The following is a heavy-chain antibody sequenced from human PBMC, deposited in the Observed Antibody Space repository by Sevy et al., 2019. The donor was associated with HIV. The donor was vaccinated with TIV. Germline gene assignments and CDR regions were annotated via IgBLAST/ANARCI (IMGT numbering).Heavy chain of an antibody. CDR3: STGRTLITGTTFDY. J-gene: IGHJ4*02. Sequence: ASVKVSCKVSGYTFTELSMHWVRQAPGKGLEWMGGFDPEDGETIYAQKFQGRVTMTEDTSTDTAYMELSSLRSEDTAVYYCSTGRTLITGTTFDYWGQRTMVTVSS. CDR2: FDPEDGET. D-gene: IGHD1-7*01. V-gene: IGHV1-24*01. CDR1: GYTFTELS.